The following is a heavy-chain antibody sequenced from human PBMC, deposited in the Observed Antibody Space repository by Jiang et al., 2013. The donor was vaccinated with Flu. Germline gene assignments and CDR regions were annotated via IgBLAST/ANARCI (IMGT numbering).Heavy chain of an antibody. J-gene: IGHJ5*02. CDR2: INHSGST. CDR1: GGSFSGYY. D-gene: IGHD2-15*01. Sequence: LLKPSETLSLTCAVYGGSFSGYYWSWIRQPPGKGLEWIGEINHSGSTNYNPSLKSRVTISVDTSKNQFSLKLSSVTAADTAVYYCARYRAIVVVANWFDPWGQGTLVTVSS. CDR3: ARYRAIVVVANWFDP. V-gene: IGHV4-34*01.